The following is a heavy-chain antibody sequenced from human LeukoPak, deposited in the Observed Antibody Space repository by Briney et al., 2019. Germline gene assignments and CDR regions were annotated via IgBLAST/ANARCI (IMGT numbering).Heavy chain of an antibody. Sequence: PSETLSLTCTVSGGSISSYYWNWLRQPPGKGLEWIGYIYYSGSTNYNPSLKSRVTISLDTSKNQFSLKLSSVTAADTAVYYCARDYSNYLYWGQGTLVTVSS. J-gene: IGHJ4*02. V-gene: IGHV4-59*01. CDR2: IYYSGST. D-gene: IGHD4-11*01. CDR3: ARDYSNYLY. CDR1: GGSISSYY.